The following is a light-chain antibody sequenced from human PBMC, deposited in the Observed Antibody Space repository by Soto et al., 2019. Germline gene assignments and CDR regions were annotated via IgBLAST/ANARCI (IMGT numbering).Light chain of an antibody. Sequence: QLVLTQPPSVSGAPGQRVTISCTESSSNIGAGYDVHWYQQLPGTAPKLLIYGNSNRPSGVPDRFSGSKSGTSASLAITGLQAEDEADYYCQPYDSSLSGGVFGGGTKLTVL. CDR2: GNS. J-gene: IGLJ3*02. CDR1: SSNIGAGYD. CDR3: QPYDSSLSGGV. V-gene: IGLV1-40*01.